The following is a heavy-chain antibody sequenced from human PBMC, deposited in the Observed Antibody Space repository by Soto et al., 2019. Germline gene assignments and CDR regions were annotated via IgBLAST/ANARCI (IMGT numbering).Heavy chain of an antibody. CDR2: INPSGGST. J-gene: IGHJ3*02. V-gene: IGHV1-46*01. D-gene: IGHD4-17*01. CDR3: ARSVGDYGIDGDAFDI. Sequence: ASVKVSCEASGYTFTSYYMHWVRQAPGQGLEWMGIINPSGGSTSYAQKFQGRVTMTRDTSTSTVYMELSSLRSEDTAVYYCARSVGDYGIDGDAFDIWGQGTMVTVSS. CDR1: GYTFTSYY.